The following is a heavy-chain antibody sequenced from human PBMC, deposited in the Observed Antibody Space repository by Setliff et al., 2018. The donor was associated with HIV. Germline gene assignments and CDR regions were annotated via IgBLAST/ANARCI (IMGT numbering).Heavy chain of an antibody. D-gene: IGHD3-10*01. CDR3: ARGGLRVRGAIDSFDY. V-gene: IGHV4-4*07. CDR2: IYTSGST. Sequence: PSETLSLTCTVSGGSISSYYWSWIRQPAGKGLEWIGRIYTSGSTNYNPSLKSRVTMSVDTSKNQFSLKLSSVTAADTAVYYCARGGLRVRGAIDSFDYWGQGTLVTVSS. CDR1: GGSISSYY. J-gene: IGHJ4*02.